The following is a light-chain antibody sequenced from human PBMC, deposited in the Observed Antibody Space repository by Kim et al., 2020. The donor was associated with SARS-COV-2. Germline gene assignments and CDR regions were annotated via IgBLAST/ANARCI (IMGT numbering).Light chain of an antibody. V-gene: IGKV1-8*01. CDR3: QQYYSYLYT. Sequence: ASTGDRVCITSPASQCISSYFAWYQQKPGKALKLLIYAASTLQSGVPSRFSGSGSGTDFTLTISCLQSEEFATYYCQQYYSYLYTFGQGNNLEI. J-gene: IGKJ2*01. CDR2: AAS. CDR1: QCISSY.